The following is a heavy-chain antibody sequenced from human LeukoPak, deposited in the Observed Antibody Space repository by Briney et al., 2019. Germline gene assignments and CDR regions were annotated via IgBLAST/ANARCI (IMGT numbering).Heavy chain of an antibody. Sequence: SETLSLTCTVSGFPITTYYWSWIRQSPGNGLGWIGLIHSSGSTTYNPSLKSRVTISVDTSKNQFSLHLSSVTAADTAVYYCARDIREVGESHYFDYWGQGTLVTVTS. D-gene: IGHD1-26*01. CDR1: GFPITTYY. CDR3: ARDIREVGESHYFDY. J-gene: IGHJ4*02. V-gene: IGHV4-59*01. CDR2: IHSSGST.